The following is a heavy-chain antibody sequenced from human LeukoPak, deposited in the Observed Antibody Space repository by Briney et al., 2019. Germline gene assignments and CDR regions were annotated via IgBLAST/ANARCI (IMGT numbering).Heavy chain of an antibody. Sequence: PGGSLRLSCAASGFTFSDYYMSWIRQAPGKGLEWVSYISSSGSTIYYADSVKGRFTISRDNAKSSLYLQINSLRAEDTAVYYCARSLEWLFPNWFDPWGQGTLVTVSS. J-gene: IGHJ5*02. D-gene: IGHD3-3*01. CDR2: ISSSGSTI. CDR3: ARSLEWLFPNWFDP. CDR1: GFTFSDYY. V-gene: IGHV3-11*01.